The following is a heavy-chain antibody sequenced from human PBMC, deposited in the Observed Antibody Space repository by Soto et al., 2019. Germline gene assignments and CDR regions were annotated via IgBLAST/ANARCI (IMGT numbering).Heavy chain of an antibody. CDR2: ISSSGSTI. J-gene: IGHJ5*02. D-gene: IGHD3-3*01. CDR1: GFTFSDYY. Sequence: GGSLRLSCAASGFTFSDYYMSWIRQAPGKGLEWVSYISSSGSTIYYADSVKGRFTISRDNAKNSLYLQMNSLRAEDTAVYYCARESSRFFRSRFDPWGQGTLVTVS. CDR3: ARESSRFFRSRFDP. V-gene: IGHV3-11*01.